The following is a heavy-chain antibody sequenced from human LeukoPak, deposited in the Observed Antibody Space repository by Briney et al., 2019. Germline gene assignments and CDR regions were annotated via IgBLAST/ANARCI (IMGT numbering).Heavy chain of an antibody. CDR2: ISSSGSTI. Sequence: PGGSLRLSCAASGFTFSDYYMSWIRQAPGKGLVWVSYISSSGSTIYYADSVKGRFTISRDNAKNSLYLQMNSLRAEDTAVYYCARDFGSWYRAFDIWGQGTMVTVSS. CDR1: GFTFSDYY. J-gene: IGHJ3*02. CDR3: ARDFGSWYRAFDI. V-gene: IGHV3-11*01. D-gene: IGHD6-13*01.